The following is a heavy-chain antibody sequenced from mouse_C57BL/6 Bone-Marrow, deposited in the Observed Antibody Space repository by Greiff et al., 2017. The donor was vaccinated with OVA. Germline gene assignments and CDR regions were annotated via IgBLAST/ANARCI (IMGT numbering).Heavy chain of an antibody. CDR1: GFTFSSYA. V-gene: IGHV5-4*01. CDR2: ISDGGSYT. J-gene: IGHJ3*01. D-gene: IGHD2-12*01. CDR3: ARDLHYSPWFAY. Sequence: EVQLVESGGGLVKPGGSLKLSCAASGFTFSSYAMSWVRQTPEKRLEWVATISDGGSYTYYPANVKGRFTISRDNAKNNLYLQMSHLKSEDTAMYYCARDLHYSPWFAYWGQGTLVTVSA.